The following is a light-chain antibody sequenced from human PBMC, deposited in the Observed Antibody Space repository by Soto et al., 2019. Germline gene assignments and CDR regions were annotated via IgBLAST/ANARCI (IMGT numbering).Light chain of an antibody. CDR2: DAS. J-gene: IGKJ4*01. V-gene: IGKV3-11*01. CDR1: QSVSSY. Sequence: EIVLTQSPATLSLSPGERATLSCRASQSVSSYLAWYQQKPGQAPRLLIYDASNRATGIPARFSGSGSGTDFTLTISSPEPEDFAVYYCQQRSNSPLTFGGGTKVESK. CDR3: QQRSNSPLT.